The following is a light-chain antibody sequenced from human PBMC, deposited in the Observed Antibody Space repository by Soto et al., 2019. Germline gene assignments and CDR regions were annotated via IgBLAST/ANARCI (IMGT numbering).Light chain of an antibody. Sequence: EIVLTQYPGSLSLSPGERATLSCRASQNVDTKYLAWYQQKPGQAPRLLIYGVSTRATAVPDRFSGSGSGTDFTLTINRLAPEDSAVYYCQQYDNSPYTFGRGTKLEIK. CDR1: QNVDTKY. CDR3: QQYDNSPYT. CDR2: GVS. J-gene: IGKJ2*01. V-gene: IGKV3-20*01.